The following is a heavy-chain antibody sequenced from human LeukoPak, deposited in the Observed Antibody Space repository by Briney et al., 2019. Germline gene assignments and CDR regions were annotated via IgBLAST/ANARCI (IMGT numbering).Heavy chain of an antibody. CDR1: GFTFSRYT. CDR2: ITNSGTYI. J-gene: IGHJ4*02. V-gene: IGHV3-21*01. D-gene: IGHD5-12*01. Sequence: PGGSLRLSCAASGFTFSRYTMNWVRQAPGKGLEWVSSITNSGTYIYYADSVKGRFTISRDNAKNSLYLQMYSLRAEDTAVYYCASVDLHATGAWVDYWGQGTLVTVS. CDR3: ASVDLHATGAWVDY.